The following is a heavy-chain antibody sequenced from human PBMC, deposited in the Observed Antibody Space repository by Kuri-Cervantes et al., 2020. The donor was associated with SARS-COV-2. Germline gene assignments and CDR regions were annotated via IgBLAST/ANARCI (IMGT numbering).Heavy chain of an antibody. CDR2: IYHSGGT. D-gene: IGHD2-2*01. CDR1: GYSISSGYY. Sequence: GSLRLSCAVSGYSISSGYYWGWIRQPPGKGLEWIGSIYHSGGTYYNPSLKSRVTISVDTSKNQFSLKLSSVTAADTAVYYCARRDLSSTSINNWFDPWGQGTLVTVSS. J-gene: IGHJ5*02. CDR3: ARRDLSSTSINNWFDP. V-gene: IGHV4-38-2*01.